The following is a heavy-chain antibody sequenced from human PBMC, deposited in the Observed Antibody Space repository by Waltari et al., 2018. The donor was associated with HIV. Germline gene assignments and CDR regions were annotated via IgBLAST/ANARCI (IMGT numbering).Heavy chain of an antibody. D-gene: IGHD4-17*01. CDR1: GFTFSSCW. Sequence: EVQLVESGGGLVQPGGSLRLSCAACGFTFSSCWIHWVRQAPGKGLVVFSRVNSDGSSTIYAYSVKGRFTVARDNAKNTLYLQTNSLRVEDTAVYYCARDTGTNGFDPWGQGTLVTVSS. CDR3: ARDTGTNGFDP. CDR2: VNSDGSST. J-gene: IGHJ5*02. V-gene: IGHV3-74*01.